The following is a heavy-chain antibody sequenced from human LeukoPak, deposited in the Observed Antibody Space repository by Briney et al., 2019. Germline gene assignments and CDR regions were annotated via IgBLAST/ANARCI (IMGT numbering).Heavy chain of an antibody. CDR3: ARVTIVGATVDY. V-gene: IGHV1-18*01. CDR2: ISAYNGNT. J-gene: IGHJ4*02. Sequence: ASVKVSCKASGGTFSSYAISWVRQAPGQGLEWMGWISAYNGNTNYAQKLQGRVTMTTDTSTSTAYMELRSLRSDDTAVYYCARVTIVGATVDYWGQGTLVTVSS. D-gene: IGHD1-26*01. CDR1: GGTFSSYA.